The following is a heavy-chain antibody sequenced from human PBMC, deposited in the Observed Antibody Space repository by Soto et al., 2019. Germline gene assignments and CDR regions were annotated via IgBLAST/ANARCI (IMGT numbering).Heavy chain of an antibody. CDR1: GGSISDISYC. J-gene: IGHJ5*02. CDR2: MFYSGAT. V-gene: IGHV4-39*01. Sequence: SETLSLTCTVSGGSISDISYCWGWIRQPPGKGLQWIGCMFYSGATYYNPSLKNRVTLSVDTSNNGFSPKLVSVTAPDTAVYYCARHKSGSDWLDPWGQGTLVTVSP. D-gene: IGHD2-15*01. CDR3: ARHKSGSDWLDP.